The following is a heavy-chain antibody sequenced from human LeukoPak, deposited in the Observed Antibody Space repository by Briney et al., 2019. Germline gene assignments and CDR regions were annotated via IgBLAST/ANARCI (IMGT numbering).Heavy chain of an antibody. CDR3: ARDALPLGYCSSTSCSPNWFDP. D-gene: IGHD2-2*01. CDR2: IYTSGST. V-gene: IGHV4-4*07. CDR1: GGSISSYY. Sequence: SETLSLTCTVSGGSISSYYWSWIRQPAGKGLEWIGRIYTSGSTNYNPSLKSRVTMSVDTSKNQFSLKLSSVTAADTAVYYCARDALPLGYCSSTSCSPNWFDPWGQGTLVTVSS. J-gene: IGHJ5*02.